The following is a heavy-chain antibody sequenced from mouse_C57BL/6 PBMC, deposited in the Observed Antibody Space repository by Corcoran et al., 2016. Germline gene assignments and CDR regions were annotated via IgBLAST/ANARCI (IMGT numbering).Heavy chain of an antibody. CDR3: SRFHDGYYDYVDY. D-gene: IGHD2-3*01. CDR2: INTYSGVP. CDR1: GYTFTTYG. Sequence: QIQLVQSGPELKKPGETVKISCKASGYTFTTYGMSWVKQAPGKGLKWMGWINTYSGVPTYADDFKGRFAFSLETSASTAYLQINNPKNEDTATYFCSRFHDGYYDYVDYWGQGTTLTVSS. J-gene: IGHJ2*01. V-gene: IGHV9-3*01.